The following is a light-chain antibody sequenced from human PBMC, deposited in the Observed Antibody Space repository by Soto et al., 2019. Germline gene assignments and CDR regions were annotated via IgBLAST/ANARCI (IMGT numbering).Light chain of an antibody. CDR1: QSVSSY. J-gene: IGKJ5*01. Sequence: EIVLTQSPGTLSLSLGERATLSCRASQSVSSYLAWYQQKPGQPPRLLIYDASKRATGIPARFSGSGSGTDFTLTISSLEAEDFAVYYCHQRSNWLDTFGQGTRLEIK. CDR3: HQRSNWLDT. CDR2: DAS. V-gene: IGKV3-11*01.